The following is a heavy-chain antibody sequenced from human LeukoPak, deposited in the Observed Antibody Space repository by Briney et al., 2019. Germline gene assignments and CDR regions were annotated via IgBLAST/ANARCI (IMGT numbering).Heavy chain of an antibody. Sequence: ASVKVSCKASGYTFTGYFLHWVRRSPGQGFEWMGCINPNSGGTYYTQRFQGRVTMTRDTSISTAYMELSSLRSDDTAVYYCARAQSLTAPAGTFANSWGQGTLVTVSS. V-gene: IGHV1-2*02. CDR3: ARAQSLTAPAGTFANS. D-gene: IGHD6-13*01. J-gene: IGHJ4*02. CDR1: GYTFTGYF. CDR2: INPNSGGT.